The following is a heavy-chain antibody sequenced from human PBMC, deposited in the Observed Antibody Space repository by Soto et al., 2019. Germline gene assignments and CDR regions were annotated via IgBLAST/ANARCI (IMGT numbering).Heavy chain of an antibody. CDR2: IYYSGST. J-gene: IGHJ3*02. CDR1: GGSISSGDYY. D-gene: IGHD6-19*01. CDR3: ARDSGWFHAFDI. Sequence: PSETLSLTCTVSGGSISSGDYYWSWIRQPPGKGLERIGYIYYSGSTYYNQSLKSRVTISVDTSKNQFSLKLSSVTAADTAVYYCARDSGWFHAFDIWGQGTMVTVSS. V-gene: IGHV4-30-4*01.